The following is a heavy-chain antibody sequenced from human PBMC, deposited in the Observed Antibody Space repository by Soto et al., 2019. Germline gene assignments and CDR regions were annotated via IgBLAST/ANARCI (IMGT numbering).Heavy chain of an antibody. V-gene: IGHV4-31*03. CDR1: GGSISSGGYY. Sequence: QVQLQESGPGLVKPSQTLSLTCTVSGGSISSGGYYWSWIRQHPGKGLEWIGYIYYSGSTYYNPSLKSRVTISVDTSKNQFSLKLSSVTAADTAVYYCARDRSHYDYIWGPGAFDIWGQGTMVTVSS. D-gene: IGHD3-16*01. J-gene: IGHJ3*02. CDR3: ARDRSHYDYIWGPGAFDI. CDR2: IYYSGST.